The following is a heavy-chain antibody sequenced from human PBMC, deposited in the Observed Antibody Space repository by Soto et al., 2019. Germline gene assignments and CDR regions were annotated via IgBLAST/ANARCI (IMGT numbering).Heavy chain of an antibody. Sequence: GGSLRLSCAASGFTFSSYAMSWVRQAPGKGLEWVSAISGSGGSTYYADSVKGRFTISRDNSKNTLYLQMNSLRAEDTAVYYCANAWTYYDSSGYSSWGQGTLVTVSS. CDR2: ISGSGGST. V-gene: IGHV3-23*01. J-gene: IGHJ4*02. CDR1: GFTFSSYA. CDR3: ANAWTYYDSSGYSS. D-gene: IGHD3-22*01.